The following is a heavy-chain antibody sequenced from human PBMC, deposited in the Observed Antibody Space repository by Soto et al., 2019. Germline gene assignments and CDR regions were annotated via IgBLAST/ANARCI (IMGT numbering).Heavy chain of an antibody. V-gene: IGHV1-3*01. CDR3: ARDRGCSGGSCYSVMDV. CDR2: INVGNGNT. D-gene: IGHD2-15*01. CDR1: GYTFIRYA. J-gene: IGHJ6*02. Sequence: ASVKVSCKASGYTFIRYAMHWVRQAPGQRLEWMGWINVGNGNTKYSQKFQGRVTITRDTSASTAYVELSSLTSEDTAVYYCARDRGCSGGSCYSVMDVWGQGTTVTVSS.